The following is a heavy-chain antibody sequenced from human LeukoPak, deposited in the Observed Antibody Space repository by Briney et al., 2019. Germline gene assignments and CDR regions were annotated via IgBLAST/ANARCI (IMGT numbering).Heavy chain of an antibody. CDR3: ARDWYYYGSGSYYRGNYFDY. D-gene: IGHD3-10*01. V-gene: IGHV3-21*01. J-gene: IGHJ4*02. Sequence: GGSLRLSCAASGFTFSSYSMNLVRQAPGKGLEWVSSISSSSSYIYYADSVKGRFTISRGNAKNSLYLQMNSLRAEDTAVYYCARDWYYYGSGSYYRGNYFDYWGQGTLVTVSS. CDR1: GFTFSSYS. CDR2: ISSSSSYI.